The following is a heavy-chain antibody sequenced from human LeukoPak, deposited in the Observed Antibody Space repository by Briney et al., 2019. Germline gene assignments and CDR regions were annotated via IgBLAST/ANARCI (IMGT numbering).Heavy chain of an antibody. CDR1: GFTFSSYS. CDR2: ISSSSTI. CDR3: ARDSWGRYCSGGSCYADCYYYMDV. V-gene: IGHV3-48*01. Sequence: GGSLRLSCAASGFTFSSYSMNWVRQAPGKGLEWVSYISSSSTIYYADSVKGRFTISRDNAKNSLYLQMNSLRAEDTAVYYCARDSWGRYCSGGSCYADCYYYMDVWGKGTTVTVSS. D-gene: IGHD2-15*01. J-gene: IGHJ6*03.